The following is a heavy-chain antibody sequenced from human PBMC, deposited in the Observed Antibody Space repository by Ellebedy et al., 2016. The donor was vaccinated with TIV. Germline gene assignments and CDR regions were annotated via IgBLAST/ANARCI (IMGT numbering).Heavy chain of an antibody. V-gene: IGHV1-69*13. CDR2: IIPIFGSA. D-gene: IGHD2-2*01. J-gene: IGHJ6*03. CDR1: GGTFSSYA. CDR3: ARDRLSEVLNGGLGVNQLLAPYYMDV. Sequence: SVKVSCXASGGTFSSYAISWVRQAPGQGLEWMGGIIPIFGSASYAQKFQGRVTIIADESTSTAYMELSSLRSEDTAVYYCARDRLSEVLNGGLGVNQLLAPYYMDVWGKGTTVTVSS.